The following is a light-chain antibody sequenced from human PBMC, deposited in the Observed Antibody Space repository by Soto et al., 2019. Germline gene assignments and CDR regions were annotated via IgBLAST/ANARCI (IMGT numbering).Light chain of an antibody. V-gene: IGLV2-14*01. Sequence: QSALTQPASVSGSPGQSITISCTGTSSDVGGYNYVSWYQQHPGKAPKLMIYEVSNRTSGVSNRFSGSKSGNTASLTISGLQAEDEADYYGSSYTSSSTLNVFGTGTKLTVL. CDR1: SSDVGGYNY. J-gene: IGLJ1*01. CDR3: SSYTSSSTLNV. CDR2: EVS.